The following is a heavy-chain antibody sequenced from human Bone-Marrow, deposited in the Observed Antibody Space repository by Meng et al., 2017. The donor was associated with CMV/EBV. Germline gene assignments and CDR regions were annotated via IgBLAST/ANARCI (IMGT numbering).Heavy chain of an antibody. CDR3: ARGYCSSTSCPRYYYGMDV. Sequence: ASVKVSCKASGYTFISYGISWVRQAPGQGLEWMGWISGYNGNTNHAQKVQSRVTMTTDTSTSTAYMELSSLRSEDTAVYYCARGYCSSTSCPRYYYGMDVWGQGTTVTVSS. CDR1: GYTFISYG. J-gene: IGHJ6*02. CDR2: ISGYNGNT. D-gene: IGHD2-2*01. V-gene: IGHV1-18*01.